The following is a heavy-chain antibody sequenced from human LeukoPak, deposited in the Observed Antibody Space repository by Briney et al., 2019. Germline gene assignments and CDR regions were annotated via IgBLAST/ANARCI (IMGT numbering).Heavy chain of an antibody. V-gene: IGHV3-30-3*01. Sequence: PGGSLRLSCAASGFTFSSYAMHWVRQAPGKGLEWVAVISYDGSNKYYADSVKGRFTISRDNSKNTLYLQMNSLRAEDTAVYYCARESGEWLPFDYWGQGTLVTVSS. J-gene: IGHJ4*02. CDR1: GFTFSSYA. CDR2: ISYDGSNK. CDR3: ARESGEWLPFDY. D-gene: IGHD3-3*01.